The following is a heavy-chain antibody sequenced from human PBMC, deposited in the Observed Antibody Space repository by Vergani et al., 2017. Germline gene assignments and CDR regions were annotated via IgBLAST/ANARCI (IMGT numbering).Heavy chain of an antibody. CDR1: GYTFTGYY. Sequence: QVQLVQSGAEVKKPGASVKVSCKASGYTFTGYYMHWVRQAPGQGLELMGWINPNSGGTNYAQKFQGRVTMTRDTSISTAYMELSRLRSDDAAVYYCASSNWNHVRPIYAFDIWGQGTMVTVSS. J-gene: IGHJ3*02. CDR2: INPNSGGT. D-gene: IGHD1-14*01. CDR3: ASSNWNHVRPIYAFDI. V-gene: IGHV1-2*02.